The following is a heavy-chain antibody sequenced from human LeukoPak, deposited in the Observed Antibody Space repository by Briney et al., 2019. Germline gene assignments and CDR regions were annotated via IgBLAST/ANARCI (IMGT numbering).Heavy chain of an antibody. D-gene: IGHD2-15*01. CDR1: GFTFSSNG. CDR3: ASQYCSGGSCYSF. J-gene: IGHJ4*02. Sequence: GGSLRLSCVASGFTFSSNGMHWVRQAPGKGLEWVAFIRNDGSNKYYVDSVKGRFTIYRDNSKNTLYLQMNSLRAEDTAVYYCASQYCSGGSCYSFWGQGTLVTVSS. V-gene: IGHV3-30*02. CDR2: IRNDGSNK.